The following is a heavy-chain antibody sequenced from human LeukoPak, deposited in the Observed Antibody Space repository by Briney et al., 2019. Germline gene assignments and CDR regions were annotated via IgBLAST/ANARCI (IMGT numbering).Heavy chain of an antibody. CDR2: ISSSSSYI. Sequence: GGSLRLSCAASGFTFSSYSMNWVRQAPGEWLEWVSSISSSSSYIYYADSVKGRFTISRDNAKNSLYLQMNSLRAEDTAVYYCARDTSSWYLGGDYYFDYWGQGTLVTVSS. CDR3: ARDTSSWYLGGDYYFDY. V-gene: IGHV3-21*01. D-gene: IGHD6-13*01. J-gene: IGHJ4*02. CDR1: GFTFSSYS.